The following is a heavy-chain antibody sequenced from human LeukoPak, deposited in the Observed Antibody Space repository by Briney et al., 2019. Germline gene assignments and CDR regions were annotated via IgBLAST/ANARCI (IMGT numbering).Heavy chain of an antibody. J-gene: IGHJ4*02. CDR1: GFTFSSYT. CDR2: ITTSDGNT. D-gene: IGHD7-27*01. Sequence: GGSLRLSCAASGFTFSSYTMSWVRQAPGKGLEWVSTITTSDGNTYYADSVKGRFTVSRDNSENTLYLQMNSLRAEDTAVYYCAKDGGLWVSAHWGDSWGRGALVTVSS. V-gene: IGHV3-23*01. CDR3: AKDGGLWVSAHWGDS.